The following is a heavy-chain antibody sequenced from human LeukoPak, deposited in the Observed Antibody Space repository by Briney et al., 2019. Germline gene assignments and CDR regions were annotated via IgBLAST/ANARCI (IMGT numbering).Heavy chain of an antibody. V-gene: IGHV3-33*01. CDR2: IWYDGRNK. D-gene: IGHD3-10*01. CDR3: TRDLVNY. CDR1: GFTFSRYG. J-gene: IGHJ4*02. Sequence: GGSLRLSCAASGFTFSRYGMHWVRQAPGKGLEWVAVIWYDGRNKYYADSVKGRFTISRDNSKNTLYLQMNSLRAEDTAVYYRTRDLVNYWGQGTLVTVSS.